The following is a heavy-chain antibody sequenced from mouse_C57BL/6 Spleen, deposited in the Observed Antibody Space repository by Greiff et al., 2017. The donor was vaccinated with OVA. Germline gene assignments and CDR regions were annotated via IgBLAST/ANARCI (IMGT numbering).Heavy chain of an antibody. CDR2: FVPSDSVT. Sequence: VQLQQPGAELVRPGSSVKLSCKASGYTFPSFWLHWVKQRPIQGLDWIGNFVPSDSVTHYNQKFKDKATLTVDKSSSTAYMQLNSLTSEDSAVYYCARQVGYDHAAWFAYWGQWTLVTVSA. J-gene: IGHJ3*01. CDR1: GYTFPSFW. D-gene: IGHD2-2*01. CDR3: ARQVGYDHAAWFAY. V-gene: IGHV1-52*01.